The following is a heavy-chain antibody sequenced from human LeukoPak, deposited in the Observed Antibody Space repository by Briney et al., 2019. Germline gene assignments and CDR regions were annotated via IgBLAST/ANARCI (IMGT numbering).Heavy chain of an antibody. Sequence: WASVKVSCKASGYTFTSYAMNWVRQAPGQGLEWMGWINTNTGNPTYAQGFTGRFVFSLDTSVSTAYLQISSLKAEDTAVYYCARDRRVGYCSGGSCYYRDYPYNWFDPWGQGTLVTVSS. J-gene: IGHJ5*02. CDR3: ARDRRVGYCSGGSCYYRDYPYNWFDP. CDR2: INTNTGNP. D-gene: IGHD2-15*01. CDR1: GYTFTSYA. V-gene: IGHV7-4-1*02.